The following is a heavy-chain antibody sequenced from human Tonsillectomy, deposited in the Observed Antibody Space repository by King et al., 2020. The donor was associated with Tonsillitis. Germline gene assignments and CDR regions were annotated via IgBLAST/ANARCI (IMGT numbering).Heavy chain of an antibody. Sequence: VQLVESGGGLVQPGGSLRLSCAASGFTFSSYAMSWVRQAPGKGLEWVAAISGSGGSTYYEASVKGRFTISRDNSKNTLYLQMNSLRAEDTAVYYWAKDKDYSNYVSDYWGQGTLVTVSS. CDR1: GFTFSSYA. J-gene: IGHJ4*02. CDR3: AKDKDYSNYVSDY. D-gene: IGHD4-11*01. V-gene: IGHV3-23*04. CDR2: ISGSGGST.